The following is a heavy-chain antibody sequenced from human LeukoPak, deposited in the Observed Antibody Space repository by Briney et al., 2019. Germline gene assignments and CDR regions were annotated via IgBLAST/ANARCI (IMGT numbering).Heavy chain of an antibody. Sequence: PGGSLRLSCAASGFTFSSYAMSWVRQAPGKGLEWVSGISGSGGSTYYADSVKGRFTISRDNSKNTLYLQMNSLRAEDTAVYYCASDLLWFGELLSGDAFDIWGQGTMVTVSS. V-gene: IGHV3-23*01. CDR1: GFTFSSYA. CDR2: ISGSGGST. CDR3: ASDLLWFGELLSGDAFDI. J-gene: IGHJ3*02. D-gene: IGHD3-10*01.